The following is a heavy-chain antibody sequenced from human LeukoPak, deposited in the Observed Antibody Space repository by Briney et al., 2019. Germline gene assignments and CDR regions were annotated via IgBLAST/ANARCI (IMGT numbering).Heavy chain of an antibody. CDR1: GYSFTSYW. Sequence: GESLQISCKGSGYSFTSYWIGWVRQMPGKGLEWMGIIYPGDSDTRYSPSFQGQVTISADKSIGTAYLQWSSLKASDTAMYYCARRVDTAMVPSAFDIWGQGTMVTVSS. J-gene: IGHJ3*02. CDR3: ARRVDTAMVPSAFDI. CDR2: IYPGDSDT. D-gene: IGHD5-18*01. V-gene: IGHV5-51*01.